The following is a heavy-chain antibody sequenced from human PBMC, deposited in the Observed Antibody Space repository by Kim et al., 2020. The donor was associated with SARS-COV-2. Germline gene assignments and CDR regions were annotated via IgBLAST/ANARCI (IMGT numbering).Heavy chain of an antibody. J-gene: IGHJ1*01. CDR3: ARAVAGSGYSLGAF. D-gene: IGHD3-3*01. V-gene: IGHV3-33*01. CDR2: IYYHGNIK. CDR1: GFTFSNFG. Sequence: GGSLRLSCAASGFTFSNFGMHWVRQAPGKGLEWVAFIYYHGNIKYYADSVKGRFTVSRDNSKNTLYLQMDSLRAEDTALYYCARAVAGSGYSLGAFWGQG.